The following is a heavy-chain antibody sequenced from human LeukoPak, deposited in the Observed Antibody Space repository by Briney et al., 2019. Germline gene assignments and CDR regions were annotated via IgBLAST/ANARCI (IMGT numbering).Heavy chain of an antibody. J-gene: IGHJ4*02. D-gene: IGHD5-18*01. CDR2: IFTSGST. CDR1: GGSISSGSYY. V-gene: IGHV4-61*02. CDR3: ARGLSSGSS. Sequence: SETLSLTCTVSGGSISSGSYYWSWIRQPAGKGLEWIGRIFTSGSTNYNPSLKSRVTISLDSSKNQLSLDLRPVTAADTAVYYCARGLSSGSSWGQGTLVTVSS.